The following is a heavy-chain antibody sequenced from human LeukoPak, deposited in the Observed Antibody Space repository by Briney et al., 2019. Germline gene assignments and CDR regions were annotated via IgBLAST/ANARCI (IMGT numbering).Heavy chain of an antibody. CDR2: IYCTGST. V-gene: IGHV4-38-2*01. CDR3: ARYDSRGSASTSFDY. J-gene: IGHJ4*02. Sequence: SDTLSLTCAVSGYSIGKNYYWGWIRQAPGKGLEWIGMIYCTGSTSYKPSLMNRIIMADDTSKNHFLLKVASVTAADTAVYYCARYDSRGSASTSFDYWGQGILVTISS. CDR1: GYSIGKNYY. D-gene: IGHD3-16*01.